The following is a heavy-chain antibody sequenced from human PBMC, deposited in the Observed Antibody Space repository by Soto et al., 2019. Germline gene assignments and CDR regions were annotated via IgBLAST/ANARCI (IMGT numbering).Heavy chain of an antibody. V-gene: IGHV3-30*18. Sequence: QVQLVESGGGVVQPGRSLRLSCAASGFTFSSYGMHWVRQAPGKGLEWVAVISYDGSNKYYADSVKGRFTISRDNSXYTLYLQMNSLRAEDTAVYYCAKEWVYDSSGWSFDYWGQGTLVTASS. J-gene: IGHJ4*02. CDR2: ISYDGSNK. CDR3: AKEWVYDSSGWSFDY. CDR1: GFTFSSYG. D-gene: IGHD3-22*01.